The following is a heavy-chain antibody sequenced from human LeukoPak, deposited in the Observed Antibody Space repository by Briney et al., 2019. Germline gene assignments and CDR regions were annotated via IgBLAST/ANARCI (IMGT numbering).Heavy chain of an antibody. D-gene: IGHD4-17*01. CDR2: ISGDGSVT. J-gene: IGHJ5*02. Sequence: GGSLRPSCADSGFTFRRYWMHWVRQTPGKGLVWVSCISGDGSVTRYADSVKGRFTISRDNTRNTLYLQMHSLRVEDMAVYYCATAGGETSRMGFDPWGQGSLVTVSS. CDR1: GFTFRRYW. CDR3: ATAGGETSRMGFDP. V-gene: IGHV3-74*01.